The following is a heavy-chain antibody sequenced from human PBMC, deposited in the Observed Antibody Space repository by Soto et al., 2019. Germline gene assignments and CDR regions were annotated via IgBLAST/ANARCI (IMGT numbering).Heavy chain of an antibody. J-gene: IGHJ4*02. Sequence: LRLSCAASGFTFSSYGMHWVRQAPGKGLEWVAVISYDGSNKYYADSVKGRFTISRDNSKNTLYLQMNSLRAEDTAVYYCAKDFGSIVVVPAAILGYFDYWGQGTLVTVSS. D-gene: IGHD2-2*01. CDR1: GFTFSSYG. CDR3: AKDFGSIVVVPAAILGYFDY. V-gene: IGHV3-30*18. CDR2: ISYDGSNK.